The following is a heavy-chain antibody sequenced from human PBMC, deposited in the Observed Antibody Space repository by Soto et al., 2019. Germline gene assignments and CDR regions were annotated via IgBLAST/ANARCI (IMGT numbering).Heavy chain of an antibody. Sequence: PGGSLLLSCAASDFTFSSYAMSWVRQAPGKGLEWVSAISGSGGSTYYADSVKGRFTISIDNSKNTLYLQMNSLRAEDTAVYYCAKDAGRVYYYYGMDVWGQGTTVTVSS. CDR2: ISGSGGST. J-gene: IGHJ6*01. CDR1: DFTFSSYA. CDR3: AKDAGRVYYYYGMDV. V-gene: IGHV3-23*01.